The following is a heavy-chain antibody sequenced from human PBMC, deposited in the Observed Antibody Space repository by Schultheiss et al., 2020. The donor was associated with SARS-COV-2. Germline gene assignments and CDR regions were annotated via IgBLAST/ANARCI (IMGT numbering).Heavy chain of an antibody. CDR3: ARGKWGVGYFDY. J-gene: IGHJ4*02. Sequence: SETLSLTCTVSGDSISRNTFYWGWVRQPPGKGLEWIGYIYYSGSTYYNPSLKSRVTISVDKSKNQFSLTLTSVTAADTAVYFCARGKWGVGYFDYWGQGMLVTVSS. CDR1: GDSISRNTFY. D-gene: IGHD3-10*01. V-gene: IGHV4-61*05. CDR2: IYYSGST.